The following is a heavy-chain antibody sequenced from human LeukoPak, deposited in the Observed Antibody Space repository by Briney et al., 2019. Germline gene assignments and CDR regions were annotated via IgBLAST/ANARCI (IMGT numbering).Heavy chain of an antibody. CDR3: ARDGGDCSGDSCYVDY. Sequence: GGSLRLSCAASGFTVDDYGMSWVRQAPGKGLEWVSSIKWNGGSTGYVDSVKGRFTISRDNAKNSLYLQMNSLRAEDTALYYCARDGGDCSGDSCYVDYWGQGTLVTVSS. CDR2: IKWNGGST. V-gene: IGHV3-20*04. CDR1: GFTVDDYG. D-gene: IGHD2-15*01. J-gene: IGHJ4*02.